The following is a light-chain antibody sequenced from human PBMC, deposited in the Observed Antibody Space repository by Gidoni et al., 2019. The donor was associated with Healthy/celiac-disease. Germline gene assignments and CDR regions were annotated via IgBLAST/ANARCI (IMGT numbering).Light chain of an antibody. CDR3: CSYAGSYTWV. CDR2: DVS. J-gene: IGLJ3*02. CDR1: SSDVGGYNY. Sequence: SALTQPRSVSGFPGQSVTISCTGTSSDVGGYNYVPWYQQHPGKAPKLMIYDVSKRPSGVPDRFSGSKSGNTACLTISGLQAEDEADYYCCSYAGSYTWVFGGGTKLTVL. V-gene: IGLV2-11*01.